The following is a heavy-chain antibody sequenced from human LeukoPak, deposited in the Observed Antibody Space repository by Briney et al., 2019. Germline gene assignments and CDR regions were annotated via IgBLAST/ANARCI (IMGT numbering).Heavy chain of an antibody. CDR2: ISYDGSNK. D-gene: IGHD1-26*01. CDR3: VTDFGSSEYYFDY. CDR1: GFTFSSYA. J-gene: IGHJ4*02. Sequence: GGSLRLSCAASGFTFSSYAMHWVRQAPGKGLEWVAVISYDGSNKYYADSVKGRFTISRDNSKNTLYLQMNSLRAEDTAVYYCVTDFGSSEYYFDYWGQGTLVTVSS. V-gene: IGHV3-30-3*01.